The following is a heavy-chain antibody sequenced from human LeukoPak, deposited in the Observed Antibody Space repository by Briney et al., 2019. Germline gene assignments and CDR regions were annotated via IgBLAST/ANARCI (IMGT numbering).Heavy chain of an antibody. V-gene: IGHV1-2*02. Sequence: ASVKVSCKASGYTFTSYYMHWVRQAPGQGLEWMGWINPNSGGTNYAQKFQGRVTMTRDTSISTAYMELSRLRSDDTAVYYCARDPYYDSSGHHLDYWGQGTLVTVSS. CDR2: INPNSGGT. J-gene: IGHJ4*02. CDR3: ARDPYYDSSGHHLDY. CDR1: GYTFTSYY. D-gene: IGHD3-22*01.